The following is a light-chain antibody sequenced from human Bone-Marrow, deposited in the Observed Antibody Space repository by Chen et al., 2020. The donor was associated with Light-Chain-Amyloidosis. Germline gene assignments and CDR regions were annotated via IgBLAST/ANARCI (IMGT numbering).Light chain of an antibody. V-gene: IGLV1-51*02. J-gene: IGLJ3*02. CDR2: ENN. Sequence: QSVLTQPPSVSAAPGQQVTIPCSGSNSNIGINYVSWYQQLPGTSPKLLIYENNQRPSEIPDRFSGSKSGTSATLGVAGLQTGDEADYYCATWDSSLTVWMFGGGTKLTVL. CDR3: ATWDSSLTVWM. CDR1: NSNIGINY.